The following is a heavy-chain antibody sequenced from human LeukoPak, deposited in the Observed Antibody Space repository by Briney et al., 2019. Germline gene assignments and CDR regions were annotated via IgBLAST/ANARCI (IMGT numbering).Heavy chain of an antibody. CDR3: AKDLSPGHY. CDR2: ISGSGDNT. D-gene: IGHD2/OR15-2a*01. J-gene: IGHJ4*02. V-gene: IGHV3-23*01. Sequence: GGSLRLSCAVSGFTFSNYGMNWVRQAPGKGLEWVSAISGSGDNTYYADSVKGRLTISRDNAKNTVYLQMNSLRAGDTAVYFCAKDLSPGHYWGQGILVTVSS. CDR1: GFTFSNYG.